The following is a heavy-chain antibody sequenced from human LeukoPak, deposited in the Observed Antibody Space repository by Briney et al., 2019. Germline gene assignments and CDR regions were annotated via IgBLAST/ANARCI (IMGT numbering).Heavy chain of an antibody. CDR2: IKSKTDGGTT. J-gene: IGHJ6*03. CDR1: GFTFSNAW. Sequence: PGGSLRLSCAASGFTFSNAWMSWVRQAPGKGLEWVGRIKSKTDGGTTDYAAPVKGRFTISRDDSKNTLYLQMNSLKTEDTAVYYCTADYGSGSPYYYYYYYMDVWGKGTTVTVSS. D-gene: IGHD3-10*01. CDR3: TADYGSGSPYYYYYYYMDV. V-gene: IGHV3-15*01.